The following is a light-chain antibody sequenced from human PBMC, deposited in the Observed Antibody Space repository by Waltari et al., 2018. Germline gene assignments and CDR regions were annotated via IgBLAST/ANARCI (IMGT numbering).Light chain of an antibody. V-gene: IGKV3-20*01. CDR3: QQYGSSVMYT. J-gene: IGKJ2*01. CDR1: QSVSRSR. Sequence: EVVLTQSPGTLSLSPGERATLSCRASQSVSRSRLAWYQQKPGQAPRLLMYAASRRATGIPDRCSGSGTGTDFSLTVSRVEPEDSAVYYCQQYGSSVMYTFGQGTKLEIQ. CDR2: AAS.